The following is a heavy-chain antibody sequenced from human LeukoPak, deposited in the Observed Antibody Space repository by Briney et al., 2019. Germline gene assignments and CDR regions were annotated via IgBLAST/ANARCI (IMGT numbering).Heavy chain of an antibody. D-gene: IGHD4-11*01. Sequence: GGSLRLSCAASGFTFDDYGMSWVRQAPGKGLEWVSDISGSGGTTYYADSVKGRFTISRDNSKNTLYLQMNSLRAEDTAVYYCAKNAATVTKGYYYYYMDVWGKGTTVTVSS. J-gene: IGHJ6*03. V-gene: IGHV3-23*01. CDR3: AKNAATVTKGYYYYYMDV. CDR2: ISGSGGTT. CDR1: GFTFDDYG.